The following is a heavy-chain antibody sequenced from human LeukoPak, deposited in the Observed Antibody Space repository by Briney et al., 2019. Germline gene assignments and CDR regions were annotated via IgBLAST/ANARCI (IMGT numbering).Heavy chain of an antibody. CDR3: ATAYYGSGSSFDY. D-gene: IGHD3-10*01. V-gene: IGHV4-34*08. CDR1: GFTFSSYA. CDR2: INHSGST. Sequence: GSLRLSCAASGFTFSSYAMSWVRQPPGKGLEWIGEINHSGSTNYNPSLKSRVTISVDTSKNQFSLKLSSVTAADTAVYYCATAYYGSGSSFDYWGQGTLVTVSS. J-gene: IGHJ4*02.